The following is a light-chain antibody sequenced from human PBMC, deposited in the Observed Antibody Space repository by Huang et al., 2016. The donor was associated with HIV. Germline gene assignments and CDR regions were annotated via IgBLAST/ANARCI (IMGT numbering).Light chain of an antibody. Sequence: DIVMTQSPDSLAVSPGERATINCKSSQSVLYSLSTKNDLAWFQQKPGRPPKLLIYWATTRESGVPDRFSGSGSGTDFTLTINNLQAEDVAVYFCLQYYSVPQTFGHGTKVEI. CDR2: WAT. CDR3: LQYYSVPQT. CDR1: QSVLYSLSTKND. J-gene: IGKJ1*01. V-gene: IGKV4-1*01.